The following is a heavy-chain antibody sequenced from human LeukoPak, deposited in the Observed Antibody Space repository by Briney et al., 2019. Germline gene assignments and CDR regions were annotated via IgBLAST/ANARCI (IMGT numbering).Heavy chain of an antibody. D-gene: IGHD3-22*01. CDR3: ARDPYYDSSGYYY. Sequence: GGSLRLSCAASGFTFSSYAMHWVRQAPGKGLEWVAVISYDGSNKFYADSVKGRFTISRDNSKNSLYLQMNSLRAEDTAVYYCARDPYYDSSGYYYWGQGTLVTVSS. V-gene: IGHV3-30-3*01. J-gene: IGHJ4*02. CDR1: GFTFSSYA. CDR2: ISYDGSNK.